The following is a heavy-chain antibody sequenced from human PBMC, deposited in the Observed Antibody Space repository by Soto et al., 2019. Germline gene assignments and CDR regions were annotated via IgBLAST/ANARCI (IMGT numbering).Heavy chain of an antibody. CDR1: GFTFTSNG. D-gene: IGHD6-19*01. J-gene: IGHJ4*02. CDR2: ISGSGGST. CDR3: AKIAVNGMWFFDC. Sequence: PGGSLRLSCAASGFTFTSNGMSWVRQAPGKGLEWVSSISGSGGSTYYAGSVKGRFTISRDNSKNTLYLQLNSLRAEDTAVYYCAKIAVNGMWFFDCWGQGTLVTVPS. V-gene: IGHV3-23*01.